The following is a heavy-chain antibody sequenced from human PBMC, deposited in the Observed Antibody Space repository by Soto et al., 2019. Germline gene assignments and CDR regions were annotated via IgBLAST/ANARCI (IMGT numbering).Heavy chain of an antibody. J-gene: IGHJ5*02. V-gene: IGHV5-51*01. CDR2: IYPADSDT. CDR3: ARKDSSGYSNWFDP. D-gene: IGHD3-22*01. Sequence: PGESLKISCKTSGYTLSRYWIAWVRQTPGRGLEWMGIIYPADSDTRYSPSFQGQVTISADKSTSTAYLHWNSLKASDSATYYCARKDSSGYSNWFDPWGQGTLVTVSS. CDR1: GYTLSRYW.